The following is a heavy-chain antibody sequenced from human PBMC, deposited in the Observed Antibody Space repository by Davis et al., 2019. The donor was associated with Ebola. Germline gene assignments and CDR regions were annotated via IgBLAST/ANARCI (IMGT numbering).Heavy chain of an antibody. V-gene: IGHV3-74*01. Sequence: HTGGSLRLSCAASGFTFSSYWMSWVRQAPGKGLVWVSRINSDGSSTSYADSVKGRFTISRDNAKNTLYLQMNSLRAEDTAVYYCARVPGRYYFDYWGQGTLVTVSS. CDR3: ARVPGRYYFDY. D-gene: IGHD1-14*01. CDR1: GFTFSSYW. J-gene: IGHJ4*02. CDR2: INSDGSST.